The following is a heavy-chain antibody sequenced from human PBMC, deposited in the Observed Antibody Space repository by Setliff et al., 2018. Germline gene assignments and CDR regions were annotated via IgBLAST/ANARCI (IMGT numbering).Heavy chain of an antibody. D-gene: IGHD2-15*01. CDR2: ISPYNGNT. CDR3: ARAVSCSGGSCYVQMPAALGH. J-gene: IGHJ4*02. V-gene: IGHV1-18*01. CDR1: GYTFKTYG. Sequence: AAVKVSCKASGYTFKTYGFTWVRQDPGQGRDWMGWISPYNGNTNSAQKFQGRATMTTDTSTSTAYMALKSLRYDDTAVSYFARAVSCSGGSCYVQMPAALGHWGQITLVTVSS.